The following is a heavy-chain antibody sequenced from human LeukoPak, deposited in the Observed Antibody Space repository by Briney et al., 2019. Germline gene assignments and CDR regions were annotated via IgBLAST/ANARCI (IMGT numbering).Heavy chain of an antibody. CDR2: ISGTGHST. J-gene: IGHJ4*02. V-gene: IGHV3-23*01. CDR3: AKSIVATIGPFDY. Sequence: GGSLRLSCVASGFTFSSNAMSWVRQAPGKGLEWVSAISGTGHSTYYADPVKGRFTISRDNSKNTLDLQMNSLRAEDTAVYYCAKSIVATIGPFDYWGQGTLVTVSS. CDR1: GFTFSSNA. D-gene: IGHD5-12*01.